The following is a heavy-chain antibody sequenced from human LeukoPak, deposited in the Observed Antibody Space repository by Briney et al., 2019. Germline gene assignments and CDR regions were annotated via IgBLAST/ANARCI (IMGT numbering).Heavy chain of an antibody. CDR1: EFTFSSYA. J-gene: IGHJ5*02. CDR2: ISGSGLST. Sequence: GGSLRLSCAASEFTFSSYAMSWVRQAPGKGLEWVSTISGSGLSTYYADSVKGRFTISRDNSNNTLYLQMNSLRVEDTAVYYCAKSRVAVAAPRNWFDPWGQGTLVTVSS. D-gene: IGHD6-19*01. CDR3: AKSRVAVAAPRNWFDP. V-gene: IGHV3-23*01.